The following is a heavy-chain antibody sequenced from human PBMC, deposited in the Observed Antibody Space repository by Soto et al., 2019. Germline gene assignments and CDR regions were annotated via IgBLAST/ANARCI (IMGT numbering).Heavy chain of an antibody. D-gene: IGHD6-13*01. CDR1: GGTFSSYA. V-gene: IGHV1-69*12. CDR2: IIPIFGTA. Sequence: QVQLVQSGAEVKKPGSSVKVSCKASGGTFSSYAISWVRQAPGQGLEWMGGIIPIFGTANYAQKFQGRVTITADESTSTAYMELSSLRSEDTAVYYCARNRSRYSSSCYIDYYGMDVWGQGTTVTVSS. CDR3: ARNRSRYSSSCYIDYYGMDV. J-gene: IGHJ6*02.